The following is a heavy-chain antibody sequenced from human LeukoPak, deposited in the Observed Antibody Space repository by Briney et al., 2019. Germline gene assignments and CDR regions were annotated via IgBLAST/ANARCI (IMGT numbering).Heavy chain of an antibody. CDR2: IYYSGST. Sequence: ASETLSLTCTVSGGSISSYYWSWIRQPPGKGLEWIGYIYYSGSTNYNPSLKSRVTISVDTSKNQFSLKLSSVTAADTAVYYCARGGDVGDCFSMWGQGTLVTVSS. D-gene: IGHD2-21*02. CDR1: GGSISSYY. J-gene: IGHJ4*02. CDR3: ARGGDVGDCFSM. V-gene: IGHV4-59*12.